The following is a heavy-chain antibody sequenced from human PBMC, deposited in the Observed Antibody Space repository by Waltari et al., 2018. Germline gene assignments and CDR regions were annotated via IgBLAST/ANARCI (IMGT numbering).Heavy chain of an antibody. CDR3: ARQEAAVSKWFDP. V-gene: IGHV4-39*01. Sequence: QLQLQESGPGLVKPSATLSPTCSVSGGSMSDNYLYWGWIRQPPGRELEWIGGNSYGGTTSYNPSLGSRVTILVDTSKNQFSLKVRSVTAADTAIYFCARQEAAVSKWFDPWGQGILVTVSS. J-gene: IGHJ5*02. CDR1: GGSMSDNYLY. D-gene: IGHD2-15*01. CDR2: NSYGGTT.